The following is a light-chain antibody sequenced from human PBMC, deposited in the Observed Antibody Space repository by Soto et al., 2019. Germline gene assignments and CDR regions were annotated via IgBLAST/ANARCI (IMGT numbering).Light chain of an antibody. Sequence: DIVMTQSPDSLAVSLGERATINCKSSQSVLYNPNNKTYLSWYQQKPGQPPKLLIYWAFTRESGVPDRFSGSGSETDFTLTISSLQAEDVAVYYCQQYYNTPLTFGQGTKVEIK. V-gene: IGKV4-1*01. CDR2: WAF. CDR3: QQYYNTPLT. J-gene: IGKJ1*01. CDR1: QSVLYNPNNKTY.